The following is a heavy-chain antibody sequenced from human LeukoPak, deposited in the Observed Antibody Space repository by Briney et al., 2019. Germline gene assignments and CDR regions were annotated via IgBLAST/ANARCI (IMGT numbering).Heavy chain of an antibody. D-gene: IGHD3-3*01. Sequence: PGGSLRLSCAASGFSFSNFAMHWVRQAPGKGLEWVAVLSFDGSNTYFAESVKGRFAISRDTFKNSLYLHMNRLRTEDTAVYYCARERTEYDFWSAYFDPWGQGTLVTVSS. CDR3: ARERTEYDFWSAYFDP. J-gene: IGHJ5*02. CDR2: LSFDGSNT. V-gene: IGHV3-30*09. CDR1: GFSFSNFA.